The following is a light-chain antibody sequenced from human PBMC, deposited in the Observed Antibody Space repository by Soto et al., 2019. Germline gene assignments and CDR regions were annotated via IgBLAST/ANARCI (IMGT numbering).Light chain of an antibody. J-gene: IGKJ2*01. Sequence: EIVMTQSPATLSVSPGERATLSCRAAQSVSDNLAWYQQRPGQAPRLLFYGASTRATGVPVRFSASGSGTEFTLTISSLQSEDFAVYYCQQYNHWPRGYTFGQGTKLEIK. CDR3: QQYNHWPRGYT. V-gene: IGKV3-15*01. CDR1: QSVSDN. CDR2: GAS.